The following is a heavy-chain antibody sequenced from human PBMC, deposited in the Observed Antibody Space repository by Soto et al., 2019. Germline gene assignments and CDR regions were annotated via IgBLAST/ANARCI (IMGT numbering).Heavy chain of an antibody. CDR2: IIPILGIA. CDR1: GGTFSSYT. Sequence: SVKVSCKASGGTFSSYTISWVRQAPGQGLEWMGRIIPILGIANYAQKFQGRVTITADKSTTTAYMELRSLRSDDTAVYYCARGAATKIVVVMYDAFEIWGQGTMVTVSS. V-gene: IGHV1-69*02. D-gene: IGHD3-22*01. J-gene: IGHJ3*02. CDR3: ARGAATKIVVVMYDAFEI.